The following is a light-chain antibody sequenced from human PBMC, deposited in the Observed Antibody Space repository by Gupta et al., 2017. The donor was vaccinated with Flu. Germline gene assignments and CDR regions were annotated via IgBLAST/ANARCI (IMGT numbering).Light chain of an antibody. V-gene: IGKV1-39*01. CDR3: QQSYSTLPLT. CDR2: AAS. J-gene: IGKJ4*01. CDR1: QSISSY. Sequence: DIQMTQSPSSLSASVGDRVTITCRASQSISSYLNWYQQKPGKAPKLLIYAASSLQSGVPSRFSGSGSGTDFTLTISSLQQEDFATYYCQQSYSTLPLTFGGGTKVEIK.